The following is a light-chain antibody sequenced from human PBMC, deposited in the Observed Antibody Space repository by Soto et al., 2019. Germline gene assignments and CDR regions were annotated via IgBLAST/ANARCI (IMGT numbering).Light chain of an antibody. V-gene: IGKV3D-15*01. Sequence: IALTQSPGTLSLSPGERATLSCRTSQPISSHRYLAWYQQKPGQAPRVLIYGASRRATGIPARFSVSGSGTEFTLTISSLQSEDFAVYFCQQYYDWPTFGQGTKVDIK. J-gene: IGKJ1*01. CDR2: GAS. CDR1: QPISSH. CDR3: QQYYDWPT.